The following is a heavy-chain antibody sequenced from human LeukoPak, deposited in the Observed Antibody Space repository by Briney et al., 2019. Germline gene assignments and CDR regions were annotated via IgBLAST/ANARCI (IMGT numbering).Heavy chain of an antibody. CDR1: GFTFGDYA. J-gene: IGHJ6*02. Sequence: GGSLRLSCTASGFTFGDYAMSWVRQAPGKGLEWVGFIRSKAYGGTTEYAASVKGRFTISRDDSKSIAYLQMNSLKTEDTAVYYCTRVIGNYYGSFEDDYGMDVWGQGTTVTVSS. CDR3: TRVIGNYYGSFEDDYGMDV. V-gene: IGHV3-49*04. CDR2: IRSKAYGGTT. D-gene: IGHD3-10*01.